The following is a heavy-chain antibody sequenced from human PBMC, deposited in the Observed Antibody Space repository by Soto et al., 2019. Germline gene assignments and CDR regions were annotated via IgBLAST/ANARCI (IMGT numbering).Heavy chain of an antibody. CDR1: GGTFSSYT. CDR3: AKTPHQGSGWGQGFYSYYDMDV. V-gene: IGHV1-69*01. CDR2: IIPIFGTA. D-gene: IGHD6-19*01. Sequence: QVQLVQSGAEVKKPGSSVKVSCKASGGTFSSYTITWVRQAPGQGLEWMGGIIPIFGTANYAQKFQGRVTIKADESTSTAYMELSSLGSEDTAVYYCAKTPHQGSGWGQGFYSYYDMDVWGQGTTVTVSS. J-gene: IGHJ6*02.